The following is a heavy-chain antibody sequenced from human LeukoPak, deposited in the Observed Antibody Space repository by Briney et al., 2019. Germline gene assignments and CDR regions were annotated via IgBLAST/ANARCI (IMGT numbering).Heavy chain of an antibody. V-gene: IGHV4-34*01. D-gene: IGHD3-10*01. CDR1: GGSFSGYY. CDR3: ARPRGTYYYGSGSYLFDY. J-gene: IGHJ4*02. Sequence: PSETLSLTCAVYGGSFSGYYWSWIRQPPGKGLEWIGETNHSGSTNYNPSLKSRVTISVDTSKNQFSLKLSSVTAADTAVYYCARPRGTYYYGSGSYLFDYWGQGTLVTVSS. CDR2: TNHSGST.